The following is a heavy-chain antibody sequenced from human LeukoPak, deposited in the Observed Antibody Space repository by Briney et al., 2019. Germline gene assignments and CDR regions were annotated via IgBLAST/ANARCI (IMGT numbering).Heavy chain of an antibody. CDR2: LNPSGGSP. CDR3: ASGTPGIGSGSSSLDY. J-gene: IGHJ4*02. CDR1: GYTFTSCY. V-gene: IGHV1-46*01. D-gene: IGHD3-10*01. Sequence: ASVKVSCKASGYTFTSCYLHWVRQAPGQGFEWMGILNPSGGSPRYAQKFQGRVTMTRDTSTSTVYMELSSLRSEDTAVYYCASGTPGIGSGSSSLDYWGQGTLVTVSS.